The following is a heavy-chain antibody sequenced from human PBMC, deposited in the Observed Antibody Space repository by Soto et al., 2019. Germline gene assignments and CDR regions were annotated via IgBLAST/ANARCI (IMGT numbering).Heavy chain of an antibody. CDR2: IGSSGGPI. D-gene: IGHD4-17*01. J-gene: IGHJ5*02. CDR3: ARTVGFDP. V-gene: IGHV3-48*03. Sequence: EVQLVESGGDLVQPGGSLRLSCAASGFTFSSYEMNWVRQAPGKGLEWVSYIGSSGGPIYYADSVKGRFTISRDNAKNSLFLQMNSRRVEDTALYYCARTVGFDPWGQGTLVTVSS. CDR1: GFTFSSYE.